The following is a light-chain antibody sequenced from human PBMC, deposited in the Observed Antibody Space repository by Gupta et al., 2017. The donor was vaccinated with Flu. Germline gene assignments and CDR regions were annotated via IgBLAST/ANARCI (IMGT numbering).Light chain of an antibody. Sequence: NGKSSHSVLYSANNKNYLAYYQQTPGHPPKLLIYWSSTRESGVPDRFSGSGSGTDFTLTISSLHAEDVAVYYCQQYYSTPPTFGGGTKVEIK. CDR1: HSVLYSANNKNY. J-gene: IGKJ4*01. CDR3: QQYYSTPPT. CDR2: WSS. V-gene: IGKV4-1*01.